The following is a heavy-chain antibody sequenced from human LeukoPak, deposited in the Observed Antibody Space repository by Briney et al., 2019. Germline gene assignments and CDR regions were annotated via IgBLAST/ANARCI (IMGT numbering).Heavy chain of an antibody. CDR3: AREEYYASDY. D-gene: IGHD3-3*01. Sequence: GGSLRLSCAATGFTFSDYYMSWIRQAPGTGLEWVSYISGSGSSTYYADSVKGRFTISRDNAKNSLYLQMNSLRAEDTAVYYCAREEYYASDYWGQGTLVTVSS. V-gene: IGHV3-11*01. CDR1: GFTFSDYY. J-gene: IGHJ4*02. CDR2: ISGSGSST.